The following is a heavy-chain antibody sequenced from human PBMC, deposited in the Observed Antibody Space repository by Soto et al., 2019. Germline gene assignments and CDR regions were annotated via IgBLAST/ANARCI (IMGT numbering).Heavy chain of an antibody. CDR1: GFTFSNAW. V-gene: IGHV3-15*01. J-gene: IGHJ6*03. CDR2: IKSKTDGGKK. D-gene: IGHD2-15*01. CDR3: TTGGWYYYYMDV. Sequence: GGSLRLSCAASGFTFSNAWMSWVRQAPGKGLEWVGRIKSKTDGGKKDYAAPVKVRFTISRDDSKNTLYMQMNSLKTEDTAVYYCTTGGWYYYYMDVWGKGTTVTVSS.